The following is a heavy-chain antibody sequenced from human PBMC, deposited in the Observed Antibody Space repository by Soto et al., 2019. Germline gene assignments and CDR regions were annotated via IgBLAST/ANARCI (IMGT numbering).Heavy chain of an antibody. V-gene: IGHV1-46*02. J-gene: IGHJ4*02. Sequence: QVQLMQSGAEVRKPGASVRLSCETSGYNFNQYYIHWVRQAPGQGLEWMGIINLRGGTTEYAHKFRGRVTVTGDTSTKTAYMELRSLRSEDTAMYFCARGPEDSDVPRWDYWGQGTRVTVAS. D-gene: IGHD1-26*01. CDR3: ARGPEDSDVPRWDY. CDR2: INLRGGTT. CDR1: GYNFNQYY.